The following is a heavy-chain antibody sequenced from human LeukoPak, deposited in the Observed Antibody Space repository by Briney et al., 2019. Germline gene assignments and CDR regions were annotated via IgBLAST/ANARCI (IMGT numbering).Heavy chain of an antibody. CDR3: ARLGSSSWYEVYYYYYGMDV. D-gene: IGHD6-13*01. Sequence: ASVNVSCKASGYTFTSYDINWVRQATGQGLEWMGWMNPNSGNTGYAQKFQGRVTMTRNTSISTAYMELSSLRSEDTAVYYCARLGSSSWYEVYYYYYGMDVWGQGTTVTVSS. CDR1: GYTFTSYD. V-gene: IGHV1-8*01. CDR2: MNPNSGNT. J-gene: IGHJ6*02.